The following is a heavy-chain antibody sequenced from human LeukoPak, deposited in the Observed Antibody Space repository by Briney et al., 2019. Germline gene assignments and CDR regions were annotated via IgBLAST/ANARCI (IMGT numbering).Heavy chain of an antibody. CDR1: GGSISSRSYY. J-gene: IGHJ4*02. D-gene: IGHD5-24*01. V-gene: IGHV4-30-2*01. CDR3: ASRRDGYNEEDY. CDR2: IYHSGST. Sequence: SETLSLTCTVSGGSISSRSYYWSWIRQPPGKGLEWIGYIYHSGSTYYNPSLKSRVTISVDRSKNQFSLKLSSVTAADTAVYYCASRRDGYNEEDYWGQGTLVTVSS.